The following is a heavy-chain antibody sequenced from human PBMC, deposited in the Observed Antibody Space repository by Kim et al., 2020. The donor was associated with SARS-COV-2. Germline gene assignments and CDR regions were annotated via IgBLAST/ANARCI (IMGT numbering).Heavy chain of an antibody. J-gene: IGHJ5*02. V-gene: IGHV3-23*01. D-gene: IGHD3-10*01. Sequence: GGSLRLPCTASGFTFSSYAMTWVRQAPGKGLEWVSVISGSGDSTYSADSVKGRFTISRDNSKNTLYLQMNSLSAEDTAVYYCARDQVTLIRGVIVAWGQGTLVSVSS. CDR3: ARDQVTLIRGVIVA. CDR2: ISGSGDST. CDR1: GFTFSSYA.